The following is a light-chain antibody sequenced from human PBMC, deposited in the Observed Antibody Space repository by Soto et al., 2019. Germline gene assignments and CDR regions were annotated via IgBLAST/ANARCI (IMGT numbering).Light chain of an antibody. CDR1: QTISSW. CDR2: KAS. J-gene: IGKJ1*01. V-gene: IGKV1-5*03. CDR3: QHYNSDSEA. Sequence: DIQITQSPSSLSGSVGDRVTIPWRASQTISSWLAWYQQTPGKAPKLLIYKASTLKSGVSSRFSGSGSGTEFTLTISSLQPDDFATYYCQHYNSDSEAFGQGTKVE.